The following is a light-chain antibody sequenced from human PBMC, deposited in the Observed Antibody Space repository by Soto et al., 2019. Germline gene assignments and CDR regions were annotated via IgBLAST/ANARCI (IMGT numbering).Light chain of an antibody. J-gene: IGKJ1*01. CDR2: VAS. V-gene: IGKV1-5*03. Sequence: DIQMTQSPSTLSASVGDRVTITCRASRSIGSSLAWYQQKPGKAPNLLIYVASNLESGVPSRFSGSGSGTEFPLTISSLQPDDFATYYCQQYKLYPWTFGQGTKVEIQ. CDR1: RSIGSS. CDR3: QQYKLYPWT.